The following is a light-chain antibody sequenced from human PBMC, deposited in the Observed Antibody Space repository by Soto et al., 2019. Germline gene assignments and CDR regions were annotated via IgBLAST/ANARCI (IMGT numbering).Light chain of an antibody. CDR1: QSVRSTS. CDR2: GAS. CDR3: QHYVSPPIT. J-gene: IGKJ5*01. Sequence: DIVLTQSPGTLSLSPGERATLSCRASQSVRSTSLAWYQQKPGQAPRLLIYGASSRATGIPDRFSGGGSGTDFTLTISRLEPEDFAVYYCQHYVSPPITFGQGTRLEIK. V-gene: IGKV3-20*01.